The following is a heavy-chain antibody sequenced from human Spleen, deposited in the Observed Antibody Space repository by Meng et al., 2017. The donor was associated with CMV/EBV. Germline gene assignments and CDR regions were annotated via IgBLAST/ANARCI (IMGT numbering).Heavy chain of an antibody. CDR1: GGSFSGYY. CDR3: ARGKEIQLWWVPRPRYYFDY. J-gene: IGHJ4*02. D-gene: IGHD5-18*01. CDR2: INHSGST. Sequence: QGQLRQWGPGLLKSSETLPLTCAVYGGSFSGYYWSWIRQPPGKGLEWIGEINHSGSTNYNPSLKSRVTISVDTSKNQFSLKLSSVTAADTAVYYCARGKEIQLWWVPRPRYYFDYWGQGTLVTVSS. V-gene: IGHV4-34*01.